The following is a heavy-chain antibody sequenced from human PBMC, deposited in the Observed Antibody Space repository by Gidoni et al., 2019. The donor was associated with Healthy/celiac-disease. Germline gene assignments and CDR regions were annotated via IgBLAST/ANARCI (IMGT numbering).Heavy chain of an antibody. Sequence: DVQLVQSGAEVKKPGESLRISCKGSGYSFTSYWISWVRQMPGNGLEWMGRIDPSDSYTNYSPSFQGHVTISADKSISTAYLQWSSLKASDTAMYYCARRGYSYGNYYYYYMDVWGKGTTVTVSS. D-gene: IGHD5-18*01. V-gene: IGHV5-10-1*03. CDR1: GYSFTSYW. CDR3: ARRGYSYGNYYYYYMDV. CDR2: IDPSDSYT. J-gene: IGHJ6*03.